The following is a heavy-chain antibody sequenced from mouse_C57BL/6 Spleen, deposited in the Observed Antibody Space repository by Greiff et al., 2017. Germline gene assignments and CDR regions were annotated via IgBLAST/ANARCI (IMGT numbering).Heavy chain of an antibody. CDR3: AIITTVVEDYFDY. CDR2: INPSSGYT. J-gene: IGHJ2*01. V-gene: IGHV1-7*01. CDR1: GYTFTSYW. Sequence: VQLQQSGAELAKPGASVKLSCKASGYTFTSYWMHWVKQRPGQGLEWIGYINPSSGYTKYNQKFKDKATLTADKSSSTAYMQLSSLTYEDSAVYYCAIITTVVEDYFDYWGQGTTLTVSS. D-gene: IGHD1-1*01.